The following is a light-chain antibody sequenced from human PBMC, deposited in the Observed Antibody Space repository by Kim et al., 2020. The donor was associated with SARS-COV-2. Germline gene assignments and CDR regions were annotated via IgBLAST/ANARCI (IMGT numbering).Light chain of an antibody. CDR2: RNN. J-gene: IGLJ3*02. CDR3: AAWDDSLSGRV. V-gene: IGLV1-47*01. Sequence: GQRVTISCSGSSSNIGSNYVYWYQQLPGTAPKLLIYRNNQWPSGVPDRFSGSKSGTSASLAISGLRSEDEADYYCAAWDDSLSGRVFGGGTKLTVL. CDR1: SSNIGSNY.